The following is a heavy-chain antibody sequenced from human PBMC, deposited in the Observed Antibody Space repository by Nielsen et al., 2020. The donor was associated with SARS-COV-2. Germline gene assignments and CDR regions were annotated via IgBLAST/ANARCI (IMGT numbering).Heavy chain of an antibody. J-gene: IGHJ4*02. Sequence: GESLKISCAASEFAFSGYSMNWVRQAPGKGLEWLSYISSGSSTMYYADSVKGRFTISRDNAKNSLYLRMNSLRAEDTAVYYCARDREPGYNAVDYWGQGTLVTVSS. CDR3: ARDREPGYNAVDY. CDR2: ISSGSSTM. V-gene: IGHV3-48*01. D-gene: IGHD1-14*01. CDR1: EFAFSGYS.